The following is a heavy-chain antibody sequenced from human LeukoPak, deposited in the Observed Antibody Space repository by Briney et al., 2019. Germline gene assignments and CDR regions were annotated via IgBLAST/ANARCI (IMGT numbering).Heavy chain of an antibody. D-gene: IGHD1-26*01. J-gene: IGHJ5*02. V-gene: IGHV3-48*01. CDR1: GLTFSSHS. Sequence: KPGGSLRLSCAASGLTFSSHSMNWVRQAPGKGLEWISHIRSSSSTRTTYYADSVKGRFTISRDDATNSLYPQMNSLRAEDTAVYYCARSYSGSSLNWFDPWGQGTLVTVSS. CDR2: IRSSSSTR. CDR3: ARSYSGSSLNWFDP.